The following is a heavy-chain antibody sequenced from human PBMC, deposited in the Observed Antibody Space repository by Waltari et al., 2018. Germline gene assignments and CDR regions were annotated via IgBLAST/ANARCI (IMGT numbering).Heavy chain of an antibody. Sequence: QVQLVQSGAEVKKPGASVKVSCKASGYTFTSYDINWVRQATGQGLEWMGWMNPNRGNTGYAQKFQGRVTMTRNTSISTAYMELSSRRSEDTAVYYCARGLKLRFLEWLLWGGAFDIWGQGTMVTVSS. D-gene: IGHD3-3*01. V-gene: IGHV1-8*01. CDR1: GYTFTSYD. CDR3: ARGLKLRFLEWLLWGGAFDI. J-gene: IGHJ3*02. CDR2: MNPNRGNT.